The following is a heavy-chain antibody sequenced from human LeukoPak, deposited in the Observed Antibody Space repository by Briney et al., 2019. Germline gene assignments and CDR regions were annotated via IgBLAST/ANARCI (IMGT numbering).Heavy chain of an antibody. V-gene: IGHV4-38-2*02. CDR1: GYSISSGYY. J-gene: IGHJ4*02. Sequence: TSETLSLTCTVSGYSISSGYYWGWIRQPPGKGLEWIGSIYHSGSTYYNPSLKSRVTISVDTSKNQFSLKLSSVTAADTAAYYCARGRYSSGWYDLPSFDYWGQGTLVTVSS. CDR3: ARGRYSSGWYDLPSFDY. D-gene: IGHD6-19*01. CDR2: IYHSGST.